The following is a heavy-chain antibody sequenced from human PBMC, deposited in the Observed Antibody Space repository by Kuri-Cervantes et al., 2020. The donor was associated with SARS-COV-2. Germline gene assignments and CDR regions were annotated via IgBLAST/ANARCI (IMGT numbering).Heavy chain of an antibody. J-gene: IGHJ6*03. CDR1: GYTFTSYG. V-gene: IGHV1-69*13. D-gene: IGHD3-22*01. CDR3: ALGYWGSGYPRYYYHMDV. Sequence: SVKVSCKASGYTFTSYGISWVRQAPGQGLVWMGGIIPIVGTPNYAPKFQGRVTITADESTSTAYMELSSLRSDDTAVYYCALGYWGSGYPRYYYHMDVWGKRTTVTVSS. CDR2: IIPIVGTP.